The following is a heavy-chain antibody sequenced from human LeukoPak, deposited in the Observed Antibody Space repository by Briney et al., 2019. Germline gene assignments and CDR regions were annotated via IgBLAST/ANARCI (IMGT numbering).Heavy chain of an antibody. D-gene: IGHD5-18*01. Sequence: GGSLRLSCAASGFTFSDYYMSWIRQAPGKGLEGVSYISSSGSTIYYADSVKGRFTISRDNAKNSLYLQMNSLRAEDTAVYYCARAGWIQLWLPDYWGQGTLVTVSS. CDR2: ISSSGSTI. V-gene: IGHV3-11*04. CDR1: GFTFSDYY. J-gene: IGHJ4*02. CDR3: ARAGWIQLWLPDY.